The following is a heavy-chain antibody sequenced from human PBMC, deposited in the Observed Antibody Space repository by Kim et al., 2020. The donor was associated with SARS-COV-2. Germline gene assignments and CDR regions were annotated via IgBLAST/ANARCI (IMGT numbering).Heavy chain of an antibody. J-gene: IGHJ4*02. D-gene: IGHD2-15*01. CDR1: GFTFSSHW. CDR2: INSDGSNT. CDR3: AKDDGSSVDY. V-gene: IGHV3-74*01. Sequence: GGSLRLSCVASGFTFSSHWMHWVRQTPEKGLVWVSHINSDGSNTSYADSVKGRFTISRDNAKNTLYLQMNSLRAEDTAMYYCAKDDGSSVDYWGQGTLVTVSS.